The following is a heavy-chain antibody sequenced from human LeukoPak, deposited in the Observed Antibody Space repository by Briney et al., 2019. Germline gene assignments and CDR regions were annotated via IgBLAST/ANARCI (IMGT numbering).Heavy chain of an antibody. Sequence: PGGSLRLSCTASGFTFSTYSMTWVRQAPGKGLEWVSFISSSSTYKYYADSVKGRFTISRDNARNSLSLQMNSLRAEDTAVYYCASSPGRRYADYYMDVWGKGTTVTVSS. CDR2: ISSSSTYK. V-gene: IGHV3-21*01. CDR1: GFTFSTYS. D-gene: IGHD3-9*01. CDR3: ASSPGRRYADYYMDV. J-gene: IGHJ6*03.